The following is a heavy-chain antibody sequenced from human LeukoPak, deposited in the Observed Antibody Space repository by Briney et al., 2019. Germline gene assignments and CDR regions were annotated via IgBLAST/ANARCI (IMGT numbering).Heavy chain of an antibody. CDR1: GGSISSDY. CDR2: IYYSGST. CDR3: ARTGLILLGEFGA. D-gene: IGHD2/OR15-2a*01. J-gene: IGHJ5*02. V-gene: IGHV4-59*01. Sequence: SEALSLTCTISGGSISSDYWSWIRQPPGKGLEWIGYIYYSGSTNYNPSLKSRVTISIDTSKNQFSLKLSSVTAADTAVYYCARTGLILLGEFGAWGQGTLVTVST.